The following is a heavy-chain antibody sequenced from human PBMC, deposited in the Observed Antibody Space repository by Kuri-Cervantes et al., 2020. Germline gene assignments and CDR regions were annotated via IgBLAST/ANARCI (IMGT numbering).Heavy chain of an antibody. CDR1: GYTFTGYY. CDR3: ARDPTVINFDY. V-gene: IGHV1-18*04. J-gene: IGHJ4*02. D-gene: IGHD4-17*01. CDR2: ISAYNGNT. Sequence: ASVKVSCKASGYTFTGYYMHWVRQATGQGLEWMGWISAYNGNTNYAQKLQGRVTMTTDTSTSTAYMELRSLRSDDTAVYYCARDPTVINFDYWGQGTLVTVSS.